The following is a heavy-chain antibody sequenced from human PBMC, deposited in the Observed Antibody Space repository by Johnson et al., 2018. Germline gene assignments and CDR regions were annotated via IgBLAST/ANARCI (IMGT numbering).Heavy chain of an antibody. D-gene: IGHD3-22*01. J-gene: IGHJ3*02. CDR3: ARGQMRVVGIDALDI. CDR1: GFTFSSYA. V-gene: IGHV3-30-3*01. CDR2: IAYDGSNI. Sequence: QVQLVESGGGVVQPGRSLRLSCAASGFTFSSYAMHWVRQAPGQGLDWVTLIAYDGSNINYADSVKGRFTISRANSQNTPYLQMNSLGAGDTAVYFCARGQMRVVGIDALDIWGQGTMVTGSS.